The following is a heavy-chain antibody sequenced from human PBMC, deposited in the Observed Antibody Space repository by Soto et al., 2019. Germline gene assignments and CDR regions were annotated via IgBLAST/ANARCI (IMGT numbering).Heavy chain of an antibody. CDR2: ISAYNGNT. CDR3: ARGYYYDSSGLQTFDI. J-gene: IGHJ3*02. D-gene: IGHD3-22*01. V-gene: IGHV1-18*01. Sequence: ASVKVSCKASGYTFTSYGISWVRQAPGQGLEWMGWISAYNGNTNYAQKLQGRVTMTTDTSTSTAYMELRSLRSDDTAVYYCARGYYYDSSGLQTFDIWGQGTMVTVSS. CDR1: GYTFTSYG.